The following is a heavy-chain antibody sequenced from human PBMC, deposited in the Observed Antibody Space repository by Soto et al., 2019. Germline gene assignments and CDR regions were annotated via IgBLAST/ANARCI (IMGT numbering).Heavy chain of an antibody. Sequence: ESGGGVVQPGRSLRLSCAASGFTFSSYAMHWVRQAPGKGLEWVAVISYDGSNKYYADSVKGRFTISRDNSKNTLYLQMNSLRAEDTAVYYCAREGDFWSGYSDYYYYGMDVWGQGTTVTVSS. J-gene: IGHJ6*02. CDR1: GFTFSSYA. CDR3: AREGDFWSGYSDYYYYGMDV. CDR2: ISYDGSNK. D-gene: IGHD3-3*01. V-gene: IGHV3-30-3*01.